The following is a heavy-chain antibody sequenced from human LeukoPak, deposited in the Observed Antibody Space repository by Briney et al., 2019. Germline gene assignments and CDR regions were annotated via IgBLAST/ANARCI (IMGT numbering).Heavy chain of an antibody. D-gene: IGHD6-19*01. J-gene: IGHJ3*02. CDR3: ARGAGSSGWYGPRYAFDI. CDR2: INPNSGGT. Sequence: ASVKVSCKASGYTFTGYYMHWVRQAPGQGLEWMGWINPNSGGTNYAQKFQGRVTMSRDTSISTAYMELSRLRSDDTAVYYCARGAGSSGWYGPRYAFDIWGQGTMVTVSS. V-gene: IGHV1-2*02. CDR1: GYTFTGYY.